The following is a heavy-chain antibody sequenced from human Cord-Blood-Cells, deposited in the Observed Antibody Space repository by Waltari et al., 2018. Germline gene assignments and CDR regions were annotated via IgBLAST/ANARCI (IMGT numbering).Heavy chain of an antibody. CDR1: GFTFSNAW. V-gene: IGHV3-15*01. Sequence: EVQLVESGGGLVKPGGSLRLSCAASGFTFSNAWMSWVRQAPGKGLEWVGRIKSKTDGGTTDYAAPVKGRFTISRDDSKNTLYLQMNSLKTEDTAVYYCTTDYWEDYDFWSGYYGGYWGQGTLVTVSS. J-gene: IGHJ4*02. D-gene: IGHD3-3*01. CDR3: TTDYWEDYDFWSGYYGGY. CDR2: IKSKTDGGTT.